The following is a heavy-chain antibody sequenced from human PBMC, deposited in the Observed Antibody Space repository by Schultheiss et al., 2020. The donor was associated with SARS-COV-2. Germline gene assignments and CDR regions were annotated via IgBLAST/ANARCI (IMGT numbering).Heavy chain of an antibody. CDR1: GFTFSSYA. V-gene: IGHV3-23*01. D-gene: IGHD1-26*01. CDR3: ARDQEGAHYYGMDV. CDR2: ISGSGGST. Sequence: GGSLRLSCAASGFTFSSYAMSWVRQAPGKGLEWVSAISGSGGSTYYADSVKGRFTISRDNSKNTLYLQMNSLRAEDTAVYYCARDQEGAHYYGMDVWGQGTTVTVSS. J-gene: IGHJ6*02.